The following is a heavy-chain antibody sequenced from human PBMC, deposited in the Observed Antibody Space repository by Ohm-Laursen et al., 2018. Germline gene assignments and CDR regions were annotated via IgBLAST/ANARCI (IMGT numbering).Heavy chain of an antibody. CDR2: IRVTST. CDR1: GFTLNTYA. J-gene: IGHJ4*02. D-gene: IGHD5-18*01. Sequence: SLRLSCSASGFTLNTYAMSWVRRAPGKGLEWVSTIRVTSTYYADSVKGRFTISRDNSKNTLYLQMNSLRAEDTAVYYCAKGPGYSLDYWGQGTLVTISS. CDR3: AKGPGYSLDY. V-gene: IGHV3-23*01.